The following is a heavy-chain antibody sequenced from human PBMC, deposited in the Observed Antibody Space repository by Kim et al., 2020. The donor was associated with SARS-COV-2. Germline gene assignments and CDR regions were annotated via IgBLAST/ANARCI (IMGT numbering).Heavy chain of an antibody. J-gene: IGHJ4*02. CDR1: GFTFSSYA. Sequence: GGSLRLSCAASGFTFSSYAMHWVRQAPGKGLEWVAVIWYDGSNKYYADSVKGRFTISRDNSKNTLYLQMNSLRAEDTAVYYCAKEAGFWSGYYGLDYWGQGTLVSVSS. CDR2: IWYDGSNK. D-gene: IGHD3-3*01. CDR3: AKEAGFWSGYYGLDY. V-gene: IGHV3-33*06.